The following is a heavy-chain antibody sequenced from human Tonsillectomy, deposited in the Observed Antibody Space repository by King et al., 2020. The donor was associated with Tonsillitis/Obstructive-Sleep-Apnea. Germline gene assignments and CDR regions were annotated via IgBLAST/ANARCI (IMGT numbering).Heavy chain of an antibody. CDR3: AKRGYYGSGSYYIEYFDY. J-gene: IGHJ4*02. D-gene: IGHD3-10*01. Sequence: VQLVESGGGLVQPGGSLRLSCAASGFTFSSYAMSWVRQAPGKGLEWVSAISGSGGSTYYADSVKGRFTISRDNSKNTLYLQMNSLRAEDTAVYYCAKRGYYGSGSYYIEYFDYWGQGTLVTVSS. CDR2: ISGSGGST. V-gene: IGHV3-23*04. CDR1: GFTFSSYA.